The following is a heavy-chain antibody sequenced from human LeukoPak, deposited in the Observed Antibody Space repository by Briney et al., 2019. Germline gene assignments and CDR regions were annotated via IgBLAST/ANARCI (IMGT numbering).Heavy chain of an antibody. J-gene: IGHJ3*02. CDR2: INHSGST. CDR1: GGSFSGYY. V-gene: IGHV4-34*01. Sequence: PSETLSLTCAVYGGSFSGYYWSWIRQPPGKGLEWIGEINHSGSTNYNPSLKSRVTISVDTSKNQFSLKLSSVTAADTAVYYCARGWYSGSYPDAFDIWAKGQWSPSLQ. CDR3: ARGWYSGSYPDAFDI. D-gene: IGHD1-26*01.